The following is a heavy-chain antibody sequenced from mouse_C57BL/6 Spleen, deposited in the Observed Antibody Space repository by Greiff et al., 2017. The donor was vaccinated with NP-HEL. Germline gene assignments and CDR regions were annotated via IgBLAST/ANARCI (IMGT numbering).Heavy chain of an antibody. D-gene: IGHD1-1*01. V-gene: IGHV1-55*01. CDR1: GYTFTSYW. J-gene: IGHJ2*01. CDR2: IYPGSGST. Sequence: QVQLQQPGAELVKPGASVTMSCKASGYTFTSYWITWVKQRPGQGLEWIGDIYPGSGSTNYNEKFKSKATLTVDTSSSTAYMQLSSLTSEDSAVYYCARERGDYYEGYYFDYWGQGTTLTVSS. CDR3: ARERGDYYEGYYFDY.